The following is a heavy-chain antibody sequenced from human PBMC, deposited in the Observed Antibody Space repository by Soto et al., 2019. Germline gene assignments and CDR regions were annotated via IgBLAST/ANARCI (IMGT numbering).Heavy chain of an antibody. CDR3: IGHPLRKCSRSTCLDSFDI. CDR1: GFTFSGSD. Sequence: PGGSLRLSCAVSGFTFSGSDMHWVRQSSGKGLEWLGRIASKLNTYATSYPASVKGRFTISRDDSKKMAYLQMSSLKTEDTAVYYCIGHPLRKCSRSTCLDSFDIWGQGTLVTVSS. D-gene: IGHD2-2*01. V-gene: IGHV3-73*01. J-gene: IGHJ4*03. CDR2: IASKLNTYAT.